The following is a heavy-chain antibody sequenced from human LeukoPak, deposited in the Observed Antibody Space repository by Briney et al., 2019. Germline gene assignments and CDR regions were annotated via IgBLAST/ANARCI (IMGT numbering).Heavy chain of an antibody. CDR1: GGTFSSYA. J-gene: IGHJ6*02. CDR3: ARRYYDSSGSSYYYYGMDV. Sequence: GASVKVSCKASGGTFSSYAISWVRQAPGQGLEWMGRIIPILGIANYAQKFQGRVTITADKSTSTAYMELSSLRSEDTAVYYCARRYYDSSGSSYYYYGMDVWGQGTTVTVSS. CDR2: IIPILGIA. V-gene: IGHV1-69*04. D-gene: IGHD3-22*01.